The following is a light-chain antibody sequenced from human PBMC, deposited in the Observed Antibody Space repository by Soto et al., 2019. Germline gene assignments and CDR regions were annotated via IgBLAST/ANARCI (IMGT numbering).Light chain of an antibody. V-gene: IGKV3D-15*01. Sequence: EIVMTQSPATLSVSPGERATLSCRASQSVSSNLAWYQQKPGQAPRLLIYGASTRGTGIPARFSGSVSGTEFTLTISSLQSEYFAVYYCQQYKNWPPVYTLVQGTKLEIK. CDR3: QQYKNWPPVYT. J-gene: IGKJ2*01. CDR2: GAS. CDR1: QSVSSN.